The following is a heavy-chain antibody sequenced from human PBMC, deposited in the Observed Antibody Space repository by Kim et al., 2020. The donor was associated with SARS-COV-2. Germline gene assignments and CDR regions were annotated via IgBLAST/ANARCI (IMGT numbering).Heavy chain of an antibody. CDR2: T. Sequence: TNDAQKLQGRVTMTTDTSTSTAYMELRSLRSDDTAVYYCARDRLIAAAGDWGQGTLVTVSS. V-gene: IGHV1-18*01. J-gene: IGHJ4*02. CDR3: ARDRLIAAAGD. D-gene: IGHD6-13*01.